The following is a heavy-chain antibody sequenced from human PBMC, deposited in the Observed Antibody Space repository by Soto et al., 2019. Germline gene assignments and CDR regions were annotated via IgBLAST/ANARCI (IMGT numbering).Heavy chain of an antibody. J-gene: IGHJ4*02. CDR1: GYTFTDYC. D-gene: IGHD3-22*01. CDR2: IDPSGGST. V-gene: IGHV1-46*01. CDR3: AREGGRRNYYDSSGFFFDY. Sequence: ASVKVSCKASGYTFTDYCIHWVRQAPGQGLEWTGIIDPSGGSTSYGQSFQDRITVSRDTSTSTVYMELRSLRFEDTAVYFCAREGGRRNYYDSSGFFFDYWGQGTLVTVSS.